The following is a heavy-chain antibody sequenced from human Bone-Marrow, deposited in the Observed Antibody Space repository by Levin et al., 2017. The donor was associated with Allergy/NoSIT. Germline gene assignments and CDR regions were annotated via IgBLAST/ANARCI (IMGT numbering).Heavy chain of an antibody. CDR3: GKDFWNGYGCMDV. D-gene: IGHD3-3*01. J-gene: IGHJ6*02. Sequence: GESLKISCAASGFTFSSYTMNWVRQAPGKGLEWVSSITSDSTYIYYADSVKGRFTISRDNAKNSLYLQMTSLRAEDTAVYYCGKDFWNGYGCMDVWGQGTTVTVSS. CDR1: GFTFSSYT. V-gene: IGHV3-21*06. CDR2: ITSDSTYI.